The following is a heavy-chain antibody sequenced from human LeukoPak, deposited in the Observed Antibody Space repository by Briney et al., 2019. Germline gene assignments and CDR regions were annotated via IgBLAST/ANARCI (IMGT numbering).Heavy chain of an antibody. CDR3: ARSHGGYCSGGSCFFTHYFDY. Sequence: PGGSLRLSCAASGFTFSSYSMNWVRQALGKGLEWVSYISSSSSSTIYYADSVKGRFTISRDNAKNSLYLQMNSLRAEDTAVYYCARSHGGYCSGGSCFFTHYFDYWGQGTLVTVSS. D-gene: IGHD2-15*01. CDR2: ISSSSSSTI. J-gene: IGHJ4*02. CDR1: GFTFSSYS. V-gene: IGHV3-48*01.